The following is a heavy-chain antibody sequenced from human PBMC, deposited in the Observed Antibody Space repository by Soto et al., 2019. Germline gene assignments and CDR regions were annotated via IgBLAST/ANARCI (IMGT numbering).Heavy chain of an antibody. CDR2: MFYSGLT. CDR3: APLSVSLSGPYGIHV. Sequence: PXETLSLTCSVAGYSVTSSDYYWAWIRQPRGKGLEWIGSMFYSGLTYYNPPLKSRVTLSVDTSKNQFSVRLNSVTAADTAVYYCAPLSVSLSGPYGIHVWGQGTTVTVSS. CDR1: GYSVTSSDYY. V-gene: IGHV4-39*01. J-gene: IGHJ6*02. D-gene: IGHD2-15*01.